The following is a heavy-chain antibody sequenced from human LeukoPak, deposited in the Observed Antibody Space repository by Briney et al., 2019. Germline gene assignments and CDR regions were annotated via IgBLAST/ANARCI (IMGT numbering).Heavy chain of an antibody. V-gene: IGHV4-34*01. CDR3: ARGFVVATRIPWGYYYYGMDV. CDR2: INHSGST. CDR1: GGSFSGYY. Sequence: SETLSLTCAVYGGSFSGYYWSWIRQPPGKGLEWIGEINHSGSTNYNPSLKSRVTISVDTSKNQFSLKLSPVTAADTAVYYCARGFVVATRIPWGYYYYGMDVWGQGTTVTVSS. J-gene: IGHJ6*02. D-gene: IGHD5-12*01.